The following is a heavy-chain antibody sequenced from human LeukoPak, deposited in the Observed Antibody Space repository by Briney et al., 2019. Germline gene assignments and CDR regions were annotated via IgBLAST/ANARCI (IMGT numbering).Heavy chain of an antibody. CDR2: ISYDGST. J-gene: IGHJ5*02. CDR1: GGSLRSSSYY. D-gene: IGHD1-26*01. CDR3: ARHSWGSYYNWFDP. V-gene: IGHV4-39*01. Sequence: SETLSLTCTVSGGSLRSSSYYWGWIRQPPGRGLEWIGSISYDGSTHYNPSLKSRVTITVDTSKNQLSLKLRSVTAADTAVYYCARHSWGSYYNWFDPWGQGTLVTVSS.